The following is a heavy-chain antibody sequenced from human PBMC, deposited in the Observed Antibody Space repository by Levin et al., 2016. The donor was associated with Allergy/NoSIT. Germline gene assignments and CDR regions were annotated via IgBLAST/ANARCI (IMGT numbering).Heavy chain of an antibody. Sequence: SETLSLTCAVSGASFSLYYFHWVRQTPGKALEWIGEINHAGSTKYNPSLKSRVTISVDTSKNQFSLKLTSVTAADTAVYYCELAVTAGRFRDYWGQGALVSVSS. CDR3: ELAVTAGRFRDY. V-gene: IGHV4-34*01. J-gene: IGHJ4*02. D-gene: IGHD2-21*02. CDR2: INHAGST. CDR1: GASFSLYY.